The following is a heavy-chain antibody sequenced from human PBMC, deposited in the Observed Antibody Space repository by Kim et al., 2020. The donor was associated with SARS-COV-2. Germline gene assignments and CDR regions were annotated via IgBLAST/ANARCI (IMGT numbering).Heavy chain of an antibody. CDR3: SRGRGLDT. Sequence: DGSEKYYVDSVKGRFTISRDNAKKTLFLQMDSLRAEDTAVYYCSRGRGLDTWGQGTLVTVSS. D-gene: IGHD3-10*01. CDR2: DGSEK. J-gene: IGHJ5*02. V-gene: IGHV3-7*04.